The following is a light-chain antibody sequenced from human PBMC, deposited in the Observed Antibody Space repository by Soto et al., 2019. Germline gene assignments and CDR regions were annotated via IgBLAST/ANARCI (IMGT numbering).Light chain of an antibody. CDR3: LQHYSYPQT. Sequence: EVLMTQSPATLSVSPGERVILSCRASQRISNDLAWYQQKAGQAPRLLIYDASTRATGIPARFSGSGSGTEFTLTISSLQPEDFATYYCLQHYSYPQTFGQGTKVDIK. CDR2: DAS. J-gene: IGKJ1*01. CDR1: QRISND. V-gene: IGKV3-15*01.